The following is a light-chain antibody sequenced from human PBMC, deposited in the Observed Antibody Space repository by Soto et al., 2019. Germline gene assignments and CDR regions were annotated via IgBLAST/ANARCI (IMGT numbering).Light chain of an antibody. CDR1: QGERLE. CDR3: QHGIYWQVT. Sequence: EVVSTQSPVTLSLSPGERATLSCRASQGERLEWAWYQQKPGQAPWLLTYNVSISATGNPARFSGSGTVTSFTLTVTTLDPCEFAVYHCQHGIYWQVTWGQGTLLEI. CDR2: NVS. J-gene: IGKJ5*01. V-gene: IGKV3D-11*01.